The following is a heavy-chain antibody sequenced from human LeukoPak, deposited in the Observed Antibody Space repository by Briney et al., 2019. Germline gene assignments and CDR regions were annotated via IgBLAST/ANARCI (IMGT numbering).Heavy chain of an antibody. V-gene: IGHV3-21*01. CDR1: GLTFSSYW. CDR2: TSSGGGVN. Sequence: PGGSLRLSCVASGLTFSSYWMNWVRQAPGKRLEWLASTSSGGGVNFYADAVKGRFSISRDNGENSVYLQMNSLRAEDTAIYYCARDLGARGYWGQGTLVTVSS. CDR3: ARDLGARGY. J-gene: IGHJ4*02. D-gene: IGHD3-16*01.